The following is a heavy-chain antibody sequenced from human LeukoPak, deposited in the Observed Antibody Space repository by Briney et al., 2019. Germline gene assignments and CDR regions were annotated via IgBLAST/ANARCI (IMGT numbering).Heavy chain of an antibody. CDR2: ISSSGVTT. CDR1: GFTFANYA. Sequence: GGSLRLSCAASGFTFANYAMSWVRQAPGQGLEWVSGISSSGVTTYYADSVKGRFTISRDNSKNTLYLQMNSLRAEDTAVYYCAKDRSDTDMVYVFDYWGQGALFTVSS. J-gene: IGHJ4*02. CDR3: AKDRSDTDMVYVFDY. D-gene: IGHD5-18*01. V-gene: IGHV3-23*01.